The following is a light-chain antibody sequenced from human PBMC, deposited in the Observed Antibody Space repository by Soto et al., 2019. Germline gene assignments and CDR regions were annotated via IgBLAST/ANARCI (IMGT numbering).Light chain of an antibody. V-gene: IGKV1-39*01. CDR2: GAS. CDR3: QKSSSIPYT. J-gene: IGKJ2*01. Sequence: DIQMTQSPSSLSASVGDRVTITCRASQTISTYLNWYQQIPGKAPKLLIYGASNLQNGVPSRFSGSGSGTEFTLTIISLQPEDFATYYCQKSSSIPYTFGQRTKLEIK. CDR1: QTISTY.